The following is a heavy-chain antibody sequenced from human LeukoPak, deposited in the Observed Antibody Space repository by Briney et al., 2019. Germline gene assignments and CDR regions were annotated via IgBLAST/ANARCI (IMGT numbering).Heavy chain of an antibody. CDR2: MNPNSGNT. CDR3: ARDAPSFWVIDDSGYSEPLYYYYGMDV. CDR1: GYTFTSYD. V-gene: IGHV1-8*01. D-gene: IGHD3-22*01. J-gene: IGHJ6*02. Sequence: ASVKVSCKASGYTFTSYDINWVRQATGQGLEWMGWMNPNSGNTGYAQKFQGRVTMTRNTSISTAYMELSSLRSEDTAVYYCARDAPSFWVIDDSGYSEPLYYYYGMDVWGQGTTVTVSS.